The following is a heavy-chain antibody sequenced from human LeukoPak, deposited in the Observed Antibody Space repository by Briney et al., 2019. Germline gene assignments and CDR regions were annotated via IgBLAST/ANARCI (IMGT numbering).Heavy chain of an antibody. CDR3: ATVGEQQLVLGYFQH. V-gene: IGHV3-53*01. Sequence: GGSLRLSCTVSGFTVSSNSMSWVRQAPGKGLEWVSFIYSDNTHYSDSVKGRFTISRDNSKNTLYLQMNSLRAEDTAVYYCATVGEQQLVLGYFQHWGQGTLVTVSS. J-gene: IGHJ1*01. CDR2: IYSDNT. CDR1: GFTVSSNS. D-gene: IGHD6-13*01.